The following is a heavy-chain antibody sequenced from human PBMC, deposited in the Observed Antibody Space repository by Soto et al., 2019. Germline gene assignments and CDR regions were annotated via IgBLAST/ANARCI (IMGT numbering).Heavy chain of an antibody. Sequence: QVQLVESGGGVVQPGRSLRLSCAASGFTFSSYAMHWVRQAPGKGLEWVAVISYDGSNKYYADSVKGRFTISRDNSKNTLYLQMNSLTAEDTAVYDCATMYSSSWMGYHYYGMDVWGQGTTVTVSS. V-gene: IGHV3-30*14. CDR3: ATMYSSSWMGYHYYGMDV. D-gene: IGHD6-13*01. J-gene: IGHJ6*02. CDR2: ISYDGSNK. CDR1: GFTFSSYA.